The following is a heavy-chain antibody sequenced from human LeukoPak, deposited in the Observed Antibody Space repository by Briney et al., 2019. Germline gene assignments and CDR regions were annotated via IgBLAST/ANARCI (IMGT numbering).Heavy chain of an antibody. V-gene: IGHV4-34*01. J-gene: IGHJ6*02. CDR1: GGSFSGYY. Sequence: MASETLSLTCAVSGGSFSGYYWYWIRQPPGKGLEWIGEINHGESTNYNPSLKSRATLSVDTSKSQFSLKLTSVTAADTAVYYCARGRTYYYDTSGYYPSIYYGMDVWGQGTTVIVSS. CDR2: INHGEST. CDR3: ARGRTYYYDTSGYYPSIYYGMDV. D-gene: IGHD3-22*01.